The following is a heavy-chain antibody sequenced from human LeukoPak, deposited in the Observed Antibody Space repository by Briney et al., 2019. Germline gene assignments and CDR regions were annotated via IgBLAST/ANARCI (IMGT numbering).Heavy chain of an antibody. CDR3: ARAPVIVVVPVANSYLPKRGCCWFDP. J-gene: IGHJ5*02. Sequence: SETLSLTCTVSGGSISSGGYYWSWIRQHPGTGLEWIGYIYYSGSTYYNPSLKSRVTISVDTSKNQFSLKLSSVTAADTAVYYCARAPVIVVVPVANSYLPKRGCCWFDPWGQGTLVTVSS. V-gene: IGHV4-31*03. D-gene: IGHD2-2*01. CDR1: GGSISSGGYY. CDR2: IYYSGST.